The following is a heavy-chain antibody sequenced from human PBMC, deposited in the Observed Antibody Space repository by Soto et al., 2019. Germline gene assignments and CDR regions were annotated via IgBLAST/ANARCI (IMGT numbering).Heavy chain of an antibody. CDR1: GASIRSGGSS. J-gene: IGHJ4*02. CDR3: ARIEMASIK. Sequence: PSETLSLTCSVSGASIRSGGSSWSWLRQSPGKGLEWIGHIYYTGSTFYSPSLKSRLTISLDTSKNQFSLDLRSVTAADTAMYYCARIEMASIKWGRGTLVTVSS. CDR2: IYYTGST. V-gene: IGHV4-31*03.